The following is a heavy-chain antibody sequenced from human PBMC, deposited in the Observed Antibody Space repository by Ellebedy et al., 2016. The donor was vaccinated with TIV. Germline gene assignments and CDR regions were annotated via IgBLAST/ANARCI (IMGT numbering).Heavy chain of an antibody. Sequence: GESLKISCAGSGFTFSSYVMTWVRQAPEKGLEWVSTITGNSGTTFYSDSVKGRFIISRDNSKNTLFLQMNSLRAEDTALYYCTSPRSGFYPDWGQGTLVTISS. D-gene: IGHD6-19*01. CDR1: GFTFSSYV. V-gene: IGHV3-23*01. CDR2: ITGNSGTT. J-gene: IGHJ4*02. CDR3: TSPRSGFYPD.